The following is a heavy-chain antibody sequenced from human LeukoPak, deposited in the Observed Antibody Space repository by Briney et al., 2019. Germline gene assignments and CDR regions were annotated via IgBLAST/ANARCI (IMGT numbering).Heavy chain of an antibody. J-gene: IGHJ5*02. CDR1: GGSISSYY. CDR3: ARRPHRLGWFDP. D-gene: IGHD6-6*01. Sequence: SETLSLTCTVSGGSISSYYWSWIRQPPGKGLEWIGSIYYSGSTYYNPSLKSRVTISVDTSKNQFSLKLSSVTAADTAVYYCARRPHRLGWFDPWGQGTLVTVSS. CDR2: IYYSGST. V-gene: IGHV4-59*05.